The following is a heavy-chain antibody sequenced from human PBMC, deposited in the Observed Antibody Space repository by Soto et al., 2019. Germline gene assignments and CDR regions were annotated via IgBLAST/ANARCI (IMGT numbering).Heavy chain of an antibody. CDR1: GFTFSSYA. V-gene: IGHV3-23*01. Sequence: EVQLLESGGGLVQPGGSLRLSCAASGFTFSSYAMTWVRQAPGKGLEWVSAISGSGGSTYYAASVKGRFTISRDNSINTLYLQMNSLRAEDTAVYYCAKDRTFDSSGYYSYWGQGTLVTVSS. J-gene: IGHJ4*02. CDR3: AKDRTFDSSGYYSY. CDR2: ISGSGGST. D-gene: IGHD3-22*01.